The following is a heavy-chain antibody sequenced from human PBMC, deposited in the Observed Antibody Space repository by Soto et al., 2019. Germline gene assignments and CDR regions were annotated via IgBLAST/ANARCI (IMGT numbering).Heavy chain of an antibody. D-gene: IGHD3-3*01. CDR3: ARGIWSGYGNYYYYGMDV. V-gene: IGHV1-46*01. J-gene: IGHJ6*02. CDR1: GYTFTSYY. CDR2: INPSGGST. Sequence: ASVKVSCKASGYTFTSYYMHWVRQAPGQVLEWMGIINPSGGSTSYAQKFQGRVTMTRDTSTSTVYMELSSLRSEDTAVYYCARGIWSGYGNYYYYGMDVWGQGTTVTVSS.